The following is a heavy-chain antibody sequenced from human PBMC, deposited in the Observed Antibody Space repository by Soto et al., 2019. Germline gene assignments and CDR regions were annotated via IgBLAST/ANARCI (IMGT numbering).Heavy chain of an antibody. Sequence: GGSLRLSCAASGFTFSSYGMHWVRQAPGKGLEWVSYISSSSSTIYYADSVKGRFTISRDNAKNSLYLQMNSLRAEDTAVYYCARDPPPTVTTKYYYYYMDVWGKGTTVTVSS. CDR2: ISSSSSTI. J-gene: IGHJ6*03. CDR1: GFTFSSYG. V-gene: IGHV3-48*01. D-gene: IGHD4-17*01. CDR3: ARDPPPTVTTKYYYYYMDV.